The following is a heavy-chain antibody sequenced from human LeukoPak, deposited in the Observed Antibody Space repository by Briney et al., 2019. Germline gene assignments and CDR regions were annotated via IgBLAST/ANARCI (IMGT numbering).Heavy chain of an antibody. Sequence: PGGSLRLSCAASGFTFSSYGMHWVRQAPGKGLEWVAVISYDGSNKYYADSVKGRFTISRDNSKNTLYLQMNSLGAEDTAVYYCAKDLSRGYCSSTSCYNWFDPWGQGTLVTVSS. CDR3: AKDLSRGYCSSTSCYNWFDP. J-gene: IGHJ5*02. V-gene: IGHV3-30*18. D-gene: IGHD2-2*01. CDR2: ISYDGSNK. CDR1: GFTFSSYG.